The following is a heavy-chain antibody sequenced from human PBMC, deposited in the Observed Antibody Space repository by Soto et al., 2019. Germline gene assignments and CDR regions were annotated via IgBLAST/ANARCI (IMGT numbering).Heavy chain of an antibody. D-gene: IGHD2-21*01. CDR1: GFTFSDYY. CDR3: ARDWCGGDCYAFDI. J-gene: IGHJ3*02. Sequence: GGSLRLSCAASGFTFSDYYMSWIRQAPGKGLEWVSYISSSGSTIYYADSVKGRFTISRDNAKNSLYLQMNSLRAEDTAVYYCARDWCGGDCYAFDIWGQGTMVTVSS. CDR2: ISSSGSTI. V-gene: IGHV3-11*01.